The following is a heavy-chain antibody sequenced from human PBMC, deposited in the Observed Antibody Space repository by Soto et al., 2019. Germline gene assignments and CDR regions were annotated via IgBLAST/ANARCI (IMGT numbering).Heavy chain of an antibody. V-gene: IGHV4-34*01. J-gene: IGHJ5*02. CDR2: INHSGST. CDR3: ARGGVVVVAATRWFDP. CDR1: GGSFSGYY. D-gene: IGHD2-15*01. Sequence: SETLSLTCAVYGGSFSGYYWSWIRQPPGKGLEWIGEINHSGSTNYNPSLKSRVTISVDTSKNQFSLKLSSVTAADTAVCYCARGGVVVVAATRWFDPWGQGTLVTVSS.